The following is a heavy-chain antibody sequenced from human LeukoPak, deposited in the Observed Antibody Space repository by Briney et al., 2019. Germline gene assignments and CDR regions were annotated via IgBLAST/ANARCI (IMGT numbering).Heavy chain of an antibody. J-gene: IGHJ4*02. CDR2: IRYDGSNK. CDR3: AKGYCSSTSCYALDY. D-gene: IGHD2-2*01. V-gene: IGHV3-30*02. CDR1: GFTFSSYG. Sequence: GGSLRLSCAASGFTFSSYGMHWVRQAPGKGLEWVALIRYDGSNKYYADSVKGRFTISRDNSKNTLYLQMNSLRAEDTAVYYCAKGYCSSTSCYALDYWGQGALVTVSS.